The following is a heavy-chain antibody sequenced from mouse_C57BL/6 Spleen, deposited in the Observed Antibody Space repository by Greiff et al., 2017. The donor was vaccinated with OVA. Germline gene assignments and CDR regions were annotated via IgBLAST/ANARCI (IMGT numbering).Heavy chain of an antibody. CDR2: FHPYNDDT. CDR1: GYTFTTYP. J-gene: IGHJ2*01. CDR3: ARKGYYGSSLYYFDY. D-gene: IGHD1-1*01. Sequence: QVQLQQSGAELVKPGASVKMSCKASGYTFTTYPIEWMKQNHGKSLEWIGNFHPYNDDTKYNEKFKGKATLTVEQSSSTVYLELSRLTSDDSAVYYCARKGYYGSSLYYFDYWGQGTTLTVSS. V-gene: IGHV1-47*01.